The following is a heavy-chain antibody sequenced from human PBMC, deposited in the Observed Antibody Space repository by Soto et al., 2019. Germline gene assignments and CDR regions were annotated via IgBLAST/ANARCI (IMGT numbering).Heavy chain of an antibody. CDR2: IIPIFGTA. V-gene: IGHV1-69*01. Sequence: QVQLVQSGAEVKKPGSSVKVSCKASGGTFSSYAISWVRQAPGQGLEWMGGIIPIFGTANYEQKFQGRVTITADESTSTAYMELSSLRAEHRAVYYCARDRAVGEYQYFDYWGQGTLVTVSS. CDR3: ARDRAVGEYQYFDY. J-gene: IGHJ4*02. CDR1: GGTFSSYA. D-gene: IGHD6-19*01.